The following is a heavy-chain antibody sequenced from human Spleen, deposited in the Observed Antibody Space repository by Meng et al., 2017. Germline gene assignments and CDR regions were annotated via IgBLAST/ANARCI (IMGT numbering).Heavy chain of an antibody. CDR3: ARGAYMYGSPQYFFDF. D-gene: IGHD5-18*01. Sequence: QVRPVQSGAEVKKPGPSVKVSCKASGYSFTSDYMNWVRQAPGQGLEWMGIINPSGGHTRSAQKFQDRVTMTRDTSTSAVYMDVSSLRSEDTAVYYCARGAYMYGSPQYFFDFWGQGTLVTVSS. CDR1: GYSFTSDY. J-gene: IGHJ4*02. CDR2: INPSGGHT. V-gene: IGHV1-46*01.